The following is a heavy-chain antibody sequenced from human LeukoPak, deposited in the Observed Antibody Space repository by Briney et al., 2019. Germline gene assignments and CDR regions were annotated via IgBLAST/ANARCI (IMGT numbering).Heavy chain of an antibody. V-gene: IGHV3-15*01. CDR2: IKSKTDGGTT. CDR3: TTLTRYCSGGSCYSTGNY. CDR1: GFTFSNAW. J-gene: IGHJ4*02. D-gene: IGHD2-15*01. Sequence: GGSLGLSCAASGFTFSNAWMSWVRQAPGKGLEWVGRIKSKTDGGTTDYAAPVKGRFTISRDDSKNTLYLQMNSLKTEDTAVYYCTTLTRYCSGGSCYSTGNYWGQGTLVTVSS.